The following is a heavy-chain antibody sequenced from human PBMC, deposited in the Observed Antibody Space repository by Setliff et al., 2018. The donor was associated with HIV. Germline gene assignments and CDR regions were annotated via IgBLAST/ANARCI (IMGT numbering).Heavy chain of an antibody. J-gene: IGHJ4*02. CDR3: AHSLYCSSSNCSGLLFDY. V-gene: IGHV2-5*02. D-gene: IGHD2-15*01. CDR2: IYWDDDK. Sequence: SGPTLVNPTQTLTLTCAFSGFSLTTSAVGVGWIRQPPGKALEWLALIYWDDDKRYRSSLKSRLTITKDTSKNQVVLTMTNMDPVDTATYYCAHSLYCSSSNCSGLLFDYWGQGTRVTVS. CDR1: GFSLTTSAVG.